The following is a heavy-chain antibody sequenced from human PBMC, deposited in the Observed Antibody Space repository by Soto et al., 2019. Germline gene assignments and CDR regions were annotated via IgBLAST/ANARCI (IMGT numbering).Heavy chain of an antibody. CDR1: GDSVTSNVW. J-gene: IGHJ4*02. D-gene: IGHD6-19*01. Sequence: SETLSLTCAVSGDSVTSNVWWSWVRQPPGRGLEWIGEAYHNGLTDYNPSLKSRVTMSVDTSKNEFSLKLTSLTAADTAIYYFARDAAVPGESDRFDYWGQGTLVTVSS. V-gene: IGHV4-4*02. CDR2: AYHNGLT. CDR3: ARDAAVPGESDRFDY.